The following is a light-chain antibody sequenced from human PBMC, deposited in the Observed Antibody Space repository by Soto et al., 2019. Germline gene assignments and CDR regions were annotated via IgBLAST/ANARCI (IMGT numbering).Light chain of an antibody. Sequence: AIQLTQSPSSLSASVGDRVTITCRASQGISSALAWYQQKPGKAPKLLIYDASSLESGVPSRFSGSGSGTDFTLIISSLQPEDFATYYCQQFNSYPLGLTFGGGTKVEIK. J-gene: IGKJ4*01. CDR1: QGISSA. CDR2: DAS. CDR3: QQFNSYPLGLT. V-gene: IGKV1-13*02.